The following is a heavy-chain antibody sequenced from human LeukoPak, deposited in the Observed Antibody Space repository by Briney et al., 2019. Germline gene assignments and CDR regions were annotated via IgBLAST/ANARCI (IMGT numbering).Heavy chain of an antibody. Sequence: TLSLTCTVSGGSISSGDYYWSWIRQPPGKGLEWIGYIYYSGSTYYNPSLKSRVTISVDTSKNQFSLKLSSVTAADTAVYYCARDSSDMVRGVINYYYYYMDVWGKGTTVTVSS. D-gene: IGHD3-10*01. V-gene: IGHV4-30-4*08. CDR2: IYYSGST. CDR1: GGSISSGDYY. J-gene: IGHJ6*03. CDR3: ARDSSDMVRGVINYYYYYMDV.